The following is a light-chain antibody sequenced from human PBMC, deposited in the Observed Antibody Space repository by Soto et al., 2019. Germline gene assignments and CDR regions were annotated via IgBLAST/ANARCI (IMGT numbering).Light chain of an antibody. Sequence: EVVLTQSPGTLSLSPGERATPSCRASQSVSSSYLAWYQQKPGQAPRLLIYGASSRATGIPDRFSGSGSGTDFTLTISRLEPEDLAVYYCQQYGSSPKTFGQGTKVDIK. J-gene: IGKJ1*01. V-gene: IGKV3-20*01. CDR2: GAS. CDR1: QSVSSSY. CDR3: QQYGSSPKT.